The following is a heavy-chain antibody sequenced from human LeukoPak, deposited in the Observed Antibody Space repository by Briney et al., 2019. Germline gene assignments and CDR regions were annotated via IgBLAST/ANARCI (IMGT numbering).Heavy chain of an antibody. CDR2: IKQDGSEK. CDR1: GFTFSSYW. Sequence: GGSLRLSCAASGFTFSSYWMSWVRQAPGKGLEWVANIKQDGSEKYYVDSVKSRFTISRDNAKNSLYLQMNSLRAEDTAVYYCARGGQYDFWSGYYPFDYYYYGMDVWGQGTTVTVSS. V-gene: IGHV3-7*03. D-gene: IGHD3-3*01. CDR3: ARGGQYDFWSGYYPFDYYYYGMDV. J-gene: IGHJ6*02.